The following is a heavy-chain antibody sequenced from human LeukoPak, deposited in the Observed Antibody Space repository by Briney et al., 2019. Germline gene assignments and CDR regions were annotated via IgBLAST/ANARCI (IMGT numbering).Heavy chain of an antibody. V-gene: IGHV3-23*05. CDR2: NNT. J-gene: IGHJ4*02. CDR3: AKERENYFEFDF. Sequence: GGSLRLSCAASGFTFSKYGMSWVRQALGKGPEWVSANNTYYADSVKGRFTISRDNSRNILYVQMNSLRVEDTAIYYCAKERENYFEFDFWGQGTLVTVSS. CDR1: GFTFSKYG. D-gene: IGHD1-7*01.